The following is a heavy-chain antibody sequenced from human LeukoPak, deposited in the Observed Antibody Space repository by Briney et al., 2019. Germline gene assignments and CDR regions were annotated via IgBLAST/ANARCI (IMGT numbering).Heavy chain of an antibody. CDR2: IYYSGST. CDR1: GGSISSSSYY. CDR3: ARVNLVVAAIDY. Sequence: PSETLSLTCTVSGGSISSSSYYWSWIRQHPGKGLEWIGYIYYSGSTYYNPSLKSRVTISVDTSKNQFSLKLSSVTAADTAVYYCARVNLVVAAIDYWGQGTLVTVSS. D-gene: IGHD2-15*01. V-gene: IGHV4-31*03. J-gene: IGHJ4*02.